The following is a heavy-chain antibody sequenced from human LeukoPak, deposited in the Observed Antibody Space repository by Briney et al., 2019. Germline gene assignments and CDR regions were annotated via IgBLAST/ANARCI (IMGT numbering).Heavy chain of an antibody. CDR3: AKVEQWQYFDY. J-gene: IGHJ4*02. CDR2: FYSGVST. D-gene: IGHD6-19*01. Sequence: GGSLRLSCAASGFTVSDNYMSWVRQAPGKGLEWVSVFYSGVSTYYADSVKGRFTISRDNSKNTLYLQMNSLRVEDTAVYYCAKVEQWQYFDYWGQGTLVTVSS. V-gene: IGHV3-53*01. CDR1: GFTVSDNY.